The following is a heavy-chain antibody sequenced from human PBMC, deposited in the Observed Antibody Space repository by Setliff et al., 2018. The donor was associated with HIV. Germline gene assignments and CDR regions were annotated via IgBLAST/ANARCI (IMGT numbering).Heavy chain of an antibody. V-gene: IGHV4-34*01. J-gene: IGHJ5*01. CDR2: INHSGST. D-gene: IGHD1-7*01. Sequence: TLSLTCAVYGGSFSDYYWSWIRQPPGKGLEWIGEINHSGSTNYNPSLKRRVTISVDTSKNQFSLKLNSVTAADTAVYYCARVRLELRQYWFDSWGQGSPVTSPQ. CDR3: ARVRLELRQYWFDS. CDR1: GGSFSDYY.